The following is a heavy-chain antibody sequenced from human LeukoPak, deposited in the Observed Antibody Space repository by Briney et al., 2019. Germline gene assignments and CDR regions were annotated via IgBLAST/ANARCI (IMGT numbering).Heavy chain of an antibody. CDR3: ARVLDGYSYGLYFDY. D-gene: IGHD5-18*01. J-gene: IGHJ4*02. CDR2: INPNSGGT. Sequence: PSVKVSCKASGYTFTGYYMHWVRQAPGQGLEWMGRINPNSGGTNYAQKFQGRVTMTRDTSISTAYMELSRLRSDDTAVYYCARVLDGYSYGLYFDYWGQGTLVTVSS. V-gene: IGHV1-2*06. CDR1: GYTFTGYY.